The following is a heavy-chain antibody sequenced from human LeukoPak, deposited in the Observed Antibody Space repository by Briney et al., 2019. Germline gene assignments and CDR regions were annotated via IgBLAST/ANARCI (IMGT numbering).Heavy chain of an antibody. V-gene: IGHV1-69*05. CDR2: IIPIFGTT. Sequence: SVKVSCKASGGTFSSYAISWVRQAPGQGLEWMGGIIPIFGTTNYAQKFQGRVTITTDESTSTAYMELSSLRSEDTAVYYCAGVVVPAAMRYYYYYMDVWGKGTTVTVSS. CDR1: GGTFSSYA. CDR3: AGVVVPAAMRYYYYYMDV. D-gene: IGHD2-2*01. J-gene: IGHJ6*03.